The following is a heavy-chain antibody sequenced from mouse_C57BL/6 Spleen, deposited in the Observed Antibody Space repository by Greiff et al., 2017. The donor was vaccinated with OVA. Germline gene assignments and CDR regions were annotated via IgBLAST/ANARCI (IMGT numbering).Heavy chain of an antibody. V-gene: IGHV1-15*01. CDR2: IDPETGGT. D-gene: IGHD2-5*01. CDR1: GYTFTDYE. Sequence: VQLQQSGAELVRPGASVTLSCKASGYTFTDYEMHWVKQTPVHGLEWIGAIDPETGGTAYNQKFKGKAILTADKSSSTAYMELRSLTSEDSAVYYCTGYIVTTYYFDYWGQGTTLTVSS. CDR3: TGYIVTTYYFDY. J-gene: IGHJ2*01.